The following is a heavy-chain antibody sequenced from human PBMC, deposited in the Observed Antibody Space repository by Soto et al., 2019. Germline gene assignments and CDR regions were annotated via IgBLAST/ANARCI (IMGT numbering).Heavy chain of an antibody. CDR1: GGSFSGYY. D-gene: IGHD6-13*01. V-gene: IGHV4-34*01. J-gene: IGHJ4*02. Sequence: PSETLSLTCAVYGGSFSGYYWSWIRQPPGKGLEWIGEINHSGSTNYNPSLKSRVTISVDTSKNQFSLKLSSVTAADTAVYYCATKNASIAAAVDYWGQGTLVTVSS. CDR2: INHSGST. CDR3: ATKNASIAAAVDY.